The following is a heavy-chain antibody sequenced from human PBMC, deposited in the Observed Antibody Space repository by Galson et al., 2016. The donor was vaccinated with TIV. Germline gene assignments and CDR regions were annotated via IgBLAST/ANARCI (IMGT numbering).Heavy chain of an antibody. J-gene: IGHJ6*02. V-gene: IGHV3-9*01. D-gene: IGHD2-2*02. CDR3: AKDLNRGCSSSNCYSYDYYYYGVDV. Sequence: SLRLSCAASGFTFDDYAMHWVRQAPGKGLEWVSGISWNSAYIAYADSVKGRFTISRDSAKNSLYLQMNSIRAEETAVFYCAKDLNRGCSSSNCYSYDYYYYGVDVWGQGTTVTVPS. CDR2: ISWNSAYI. CDR1: GFTFDDYA.